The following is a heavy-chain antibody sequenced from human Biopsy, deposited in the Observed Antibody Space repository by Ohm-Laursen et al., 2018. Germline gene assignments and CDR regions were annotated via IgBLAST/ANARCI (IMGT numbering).Heavy chain of an antibody. CDR1: GFKFHDYA. V-gene: IGHV3-9*01. J-gene: IGHJ6*02. D-gene: IGHD3-16*01. Sequence: SLRLSCAASGFKFHDYAMHWVRQVPGKGLEWVAGISWNGPLKFYADSVKGRFTISRDNAKNSLSLQMNSLRADDTAVYYCATSGAADSWGNYYGMDVWGQGTTVTVSS. CDR2: ISWNGPLK. CDR3: ATSGAADSWGNYYGMDV.